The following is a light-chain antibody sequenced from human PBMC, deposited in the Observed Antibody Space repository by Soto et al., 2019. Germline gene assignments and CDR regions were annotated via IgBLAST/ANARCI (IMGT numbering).Light chain of an antibody. J-gene: IGKJ4*01. CDR3: QQFQSYPLT. CDR2: DAS. Sequence: EIVLTQSPATLSLSPGERATLSCRASQSVGSDLAWYQQRPGQAPRLLLYDASNRATDIPARFSGSGSGTDFTLTISSLEPEDFATYFCQQFQSYPLTFGGGTRVDIK. CDR1: QSVGSD. V-gene: IGKV3-11*01.